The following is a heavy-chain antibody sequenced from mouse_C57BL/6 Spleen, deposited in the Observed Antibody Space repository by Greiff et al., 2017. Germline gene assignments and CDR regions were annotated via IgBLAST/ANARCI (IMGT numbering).Heavy chain of an antibody. J-gene: IGHJ2*01. CDR1: GYTFTSYW. Sequence: QVQLQQPGAELVMPGASVKLSCKASGYTFTSYWTHWVKQRPGQGLEWIGEIDPSDSYTNYNQKFKGKSTLTVDKSSSTAYMQLSSLTSEDSAVYYCARVYMPGYYFDYWGQGTTLTVSS. CDR3: ARVYMPGYYFDY. D-gene: IGHD1-3*01. CDR2: IDPSDSYT. V-gene: IGHV1-69*01.